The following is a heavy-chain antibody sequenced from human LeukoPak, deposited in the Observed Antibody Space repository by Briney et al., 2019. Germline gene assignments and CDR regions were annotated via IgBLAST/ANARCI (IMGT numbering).Heavy chain of an antibody. Sequence: GGSLRLSCAASGFTFSSYAMHWVRQAPGKGLEWVAFIGQDGTTKYNVDSVKGRFTIPGDNPKKMAYLQMNNLRAEDTAIYYCVKDGEWTFDVWGQGTMVTVS. CDR1: GFTFSSYA. CDR2: IGQDGTTK. CDR3: VKDGEWTFDV. V-gene: IGHV3-30*02. J-gene: IGHJ3*01. D-gene: IGHD3-3*01.